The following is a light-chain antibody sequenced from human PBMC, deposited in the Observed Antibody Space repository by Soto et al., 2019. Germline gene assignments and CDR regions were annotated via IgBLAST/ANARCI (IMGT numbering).Light chain of an antibody. CDR1: SSDVGAFDY. V-gene: IGLV2-8*01. CDR2: DVT. Sequence: QSALTQPPSASGSRGQSVAISCTGTSSDVGAFDYVSWYQHHPGKVPKLLIYDVTKRPSGVPDRFSGSKSGNTASLTVSGLQAEDEADYYCSSYAGSNNGVFGGGTKLTVL. CDR3: SSYAGSNNGV. J-gene: IGLJ3*02.